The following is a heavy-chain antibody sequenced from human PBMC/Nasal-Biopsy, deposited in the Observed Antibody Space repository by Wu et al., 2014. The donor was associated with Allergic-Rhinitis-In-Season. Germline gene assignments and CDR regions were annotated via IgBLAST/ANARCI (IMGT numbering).Heavy chain of an antibody. CDR1: GFSLTTGGMS. CDR3: ARTSRGKSRWEKDYYYYYMDV. Sequence: ALVKPTQTLTLTCTVSGFSLTTGGMSISWIRQPPGKALEWLGRIDWDDDKYYSTSLKTRLTISKDTSKNQVVLTMTNTDPVDTVTYYCARTSRGKSRWEKDYYYYYMDVWGKGTTVTVSS. D-gene: IGHD3-10*01. CDR2: IDWDDDK. J-gene: IGHJ6*03. V-gene: IGHV2-70*11.